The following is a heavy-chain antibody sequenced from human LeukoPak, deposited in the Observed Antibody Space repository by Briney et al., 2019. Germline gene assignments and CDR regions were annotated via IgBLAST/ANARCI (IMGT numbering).Heavy chain of an antibody. J-gene: IGHJ4*02. CDR3: ARVLLVSSGTFYFDY. V-gene: IGHV4-59*01. D-gene: IGHD6-25*01. CDR1: GGSISSYY. CDR2: IHYIGST. Sequence: SETLSLTCTVSGGSISSYYWSWVRQPPGTGLEWIGYIHYIGSTNYNPSLKNRVTISVDTSKNQFSLKLTSVTAADTAVYCCARVLLVSSGTFYFDYWGQGTLVTVSS.